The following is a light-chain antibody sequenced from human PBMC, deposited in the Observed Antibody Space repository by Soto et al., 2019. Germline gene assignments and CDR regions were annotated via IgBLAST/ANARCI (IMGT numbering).Light chain of an antibody. V-gene: IGKV1-27*01. CDR3: HKYNSAPRT. Sequence: DVQMTQSPSSLSAFVGDRVTITCRASQGIAPYLAWFQQKPGKVPKLLIYATSTLQSGVPSRFSGSGSGTDFTLTISSLQPEDIGTYYCHKYNSAPRTFGGGTKVEIK. J-gene: IGKJ4*01. CDR2: ATS. CDR1: QGIAPY.